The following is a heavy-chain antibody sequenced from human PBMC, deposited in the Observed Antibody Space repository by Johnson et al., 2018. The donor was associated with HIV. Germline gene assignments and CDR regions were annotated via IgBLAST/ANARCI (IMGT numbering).Heavy chain of an antibody. D-gene: IGHD6-13*01. J-gene: IGHJ3*02. V-gene: IGHV3-30*04. CDR1: GFTFSSYA. Sequence: QVPLVESGGGVVLPGRSLRLSCAASGFTFSSYAMHWVRQAPGQGLEWVAVISYDGSNKYYADSVKGRFTISRDNSKNTLYLQMNSLRAEDTAVYYCAVLRGAAGDDAFDIWGQGTMVTVSS. CDR2: ISYDGSNK. CDR3: AVLRGAAGDDAFDI.